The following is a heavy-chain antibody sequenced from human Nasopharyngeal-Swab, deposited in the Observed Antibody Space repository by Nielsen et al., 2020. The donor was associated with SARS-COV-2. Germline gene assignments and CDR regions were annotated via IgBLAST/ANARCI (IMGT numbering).Heavy chain of an antibody. CDR2: IYYSGST. J-gene: IGHJ5*02. CDR3: ARPYYDSSGYDAWFDP. CDR1: GGSISSSSYY. Sequence: SETPSLTCTVSGGSISSSSYYWGWIRQPPGKGLEWIGSIYYSGSTYYTPSLKSRVTISVYTSKNQFSLKLSSVTAADTAVYYCARPYYDSSGYDAWFDPWGQGTLVTVSS. D-gene: IGHD3-22*01. V-gene: IGHV4-39*01.